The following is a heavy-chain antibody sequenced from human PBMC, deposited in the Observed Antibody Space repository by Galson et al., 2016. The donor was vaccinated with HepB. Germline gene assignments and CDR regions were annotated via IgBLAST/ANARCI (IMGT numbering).Heavy chain of an antibody. Sequence: PALVTPTPTLTLTCTFSGFSLNTSSMCVSWIRQPPGKALEWLALIDSDDDKYYRTSLKTRLTISKDTSKNQVVLTMTNMDPVDTATYYCARGTFYYDSSGYYPYWYFDLWGRGTLVTVSS. CDR2: IDSDDDK. V-gene: IGHV2-70*01. J-gene: IGHJ2*01. CDR1: GFSLNTSSMC. D-gene: IGHD3-22*01. CDR3: ARGTFYYDSSGYYPYWYFDL.